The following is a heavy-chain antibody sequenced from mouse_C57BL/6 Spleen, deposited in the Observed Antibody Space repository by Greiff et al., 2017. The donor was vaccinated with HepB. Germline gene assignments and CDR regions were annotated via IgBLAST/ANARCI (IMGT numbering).Heavy chain of an antibody. D-gene: IGHD1-2*01. V-gene: IGHV3-6*01. J-gene: IGHJ3*01. CDR3: ARNYGNWFAY. CDR1: GYSITSGYY. Sequence: EVQLQESGPGLVKPSQSLSLTCSVTGYSITSGYYWNWIRQFPGNKLEWMGYISYDGSNNYNPSLKNRISITRDTSKNQFFLKLNSVTTEDTATYYCARNYGNWFAYWGQGTLVTVSA. CDR2: ISYDGSN.